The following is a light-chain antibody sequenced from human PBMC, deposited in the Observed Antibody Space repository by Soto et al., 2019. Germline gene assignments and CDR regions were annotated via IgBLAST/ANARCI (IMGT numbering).Light chain of an antibody. CDR2: KAS. CDR3: QHYNSYSEA. J-gene: IGKJ1*01. V-gene: IGKV1-5*03. CDR1: QGVRNY. Sequence: DIQLTQSPSSLSASVGDRVTFTCQASQGVRNYFNWYQQKAGKAPNLLISKASRLESGVPSRFSGSGSGTEFTLTISSLQPDDFATYYCQHYNSYSEAFGQGTKVDIK.